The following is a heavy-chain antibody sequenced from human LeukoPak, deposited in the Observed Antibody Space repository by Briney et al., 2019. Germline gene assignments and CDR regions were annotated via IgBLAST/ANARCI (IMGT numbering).Heavy chain of an antibody. V-gene: IGHV3-30*03. CDR1: GFTFSSYG. CDR2: ISYDGSNK. CDR3: AGRNFDY. Sequence: GGSLRLSCAASGFTFSSYGMHWVRQAPGKGLEWVAVISYDGSNKYYADSVKGRFTISRDNSKNTLYLQMNSLRAEDTAVYYCAGRNFDYLGQGALVTVSS. J-gene: IGHJ4*02.